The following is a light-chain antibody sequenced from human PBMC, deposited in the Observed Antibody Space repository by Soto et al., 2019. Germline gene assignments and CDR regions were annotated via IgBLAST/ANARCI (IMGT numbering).Light chain of an antibody. J-gene: IGKJ2*01. Sequence: EIVMTQSPATLSVSPGERATLSCRASQSVSSNLAWYQQKPGQAPRLLIYGASTRATGIPARFSGSGSGTEFTLTISSLQSEDFAVHYCQQYNNCPPYTFGQGTKLEIK. CDR2: GAS. CDR1: QSVSSN. V-gene: IGKV3-15*01. CDR3: QQYNNCPPYT.